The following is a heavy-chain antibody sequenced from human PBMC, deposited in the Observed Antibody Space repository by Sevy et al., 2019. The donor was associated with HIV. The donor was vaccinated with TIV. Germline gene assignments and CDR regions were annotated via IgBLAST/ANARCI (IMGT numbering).Heavy chain of an antibody. CDR1: GFTFSSYA. CDR2: ISGSGGST. CDR3: AKSEWLASGASDY. J-gene: IGHJ4*02. V-gene: IGHV3-23*01. Sequence: GGSLRLSCAASGFTFSSYAMSWVRQAPGKGLEWVSAISGSGGSTYYADSVKGRFTISRDNSKNTLYLQMNSLRAEDPAVYYCAKSEWLASGASDYWGQGTLVTVSS. D-gene: IGHD6-19*01.